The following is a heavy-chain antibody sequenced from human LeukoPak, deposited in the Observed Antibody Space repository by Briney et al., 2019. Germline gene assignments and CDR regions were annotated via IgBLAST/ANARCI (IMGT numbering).Heavy chain of an antibody. CDR2: LYWNDKR. V-gene: IGHV2-5*01. Sequence: KESGPTLVKPTQTLTLTCTFSGFSFTSTSNGVGVGWLRQFPGKALQWLALLYWNDKRRYSPSLQSRLTVTKDTSKNQVVLTMTNMDPVDTATYYCARRRDTGGVAMDVWGQGTTVTVSS. CDR3: ARRRDTGGVAMDV. J-gene: IGHJ6*02. D-gene: IGHD3-16*01. CDR1: GFSFTSTSNGVG.